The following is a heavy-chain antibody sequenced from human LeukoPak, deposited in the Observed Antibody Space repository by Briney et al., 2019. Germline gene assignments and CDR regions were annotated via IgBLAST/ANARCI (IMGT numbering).Heavy chain of an antibody. V-gene: IGHV1-69*06. CDR2: IIPIFGTP. Sequence: SVNVSCKASGGSFSSYAITWVRQAPGQPLEWMGRIIPIFGTPTYAQKFQGRVTITADMGSSTAYLELTSLTSEDTARYFCAKQGAVRQDYYMDVWGSGTTVTVSS. D-gene: IGHD3-16*01. CDR3: AKQGAVRQDYYMDV. CDR1: GGSFSSYA. J-gene: IGHJ6*03.